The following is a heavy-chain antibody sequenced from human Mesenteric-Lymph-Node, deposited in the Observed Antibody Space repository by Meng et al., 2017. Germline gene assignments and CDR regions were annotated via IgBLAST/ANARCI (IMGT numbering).Heavy chain of an antibody. D-gene: IGHD3-9*01. V-gene: IGHV1-69*02. Sequence: SVKVSCKASGGTFSSYTISWVRQAPGQGLEWMGRIIPILGIANYAQKFQGRVTITADKSTSTAYMELSSLRSEDTAVYYCATVKYYDILTGYSPYWYFDLWGRGTLVTVSS. J-gene: IGHJ2*01. CDR3: ATVKYYDILTGYSPYWYFDL. CDR1: GGTFSSYT. CDR2: IIPILGIA.